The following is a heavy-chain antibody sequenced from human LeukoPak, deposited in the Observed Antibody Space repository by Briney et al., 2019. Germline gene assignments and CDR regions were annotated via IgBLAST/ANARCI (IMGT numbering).Heavy chain of an antibody. D-gene: IGHD1-14*01. Sequence: SETLSLTCAVYGGSFSGYYWSWIRQPPGKGLEWIGEINHSGSTNYNPSLKSRVTISVDTSKNQFSLKLSSVTAADTAVYYCARRGRGVGTRGQGTLVTVSS. CDR3: ARRGRGVGT. V-gene: IGHV4-34*01. CDR1: GGSFSGYY. CDR2: INHSGST. J-gene: IGHJ4*02.